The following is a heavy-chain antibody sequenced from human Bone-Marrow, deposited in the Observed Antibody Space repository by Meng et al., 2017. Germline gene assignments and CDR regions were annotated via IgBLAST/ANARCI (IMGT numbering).Heavy chain of an antibody. CDR1: GFTFSNSW. V-gene: IGHV3-15*04. CDR3: ATGRAAADH. CDR2: IERKSNGGTA. J-gene: IGHJ4*02. D-gene: IGHD6-13*01. Sequence: GESLKISCAASGFTFSNSWMRWVRQVPGKGLEWVGRIERKSNGGTAEYAAPVICRFTISRDDSKNTLYLQMNSLITEEQAVYFFATGRAAADHWGQGSLVTVSS.